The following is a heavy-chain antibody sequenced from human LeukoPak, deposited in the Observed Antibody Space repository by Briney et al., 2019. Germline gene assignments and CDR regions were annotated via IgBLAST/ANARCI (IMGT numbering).Heavy chain of an antibody. J-gene: IGHJ4*02. CDR3: ARSSDYYDSSGSFDY. V-gene: IGHV4-4*02. D-gene: IGHD3-22*01. CDR2: IYHTGST. Sequence: SGTLSLTCAVSGGSISSSNWWSWVRQPPGKGLGWIGEIYHTGSTNYNPSLENRVTISLDNSKNQFSLRLTSVTAADTAVYYCARSSDYYDSSGSFDYWGQGTLVTVSS. CDR1: GGSISSSNW.